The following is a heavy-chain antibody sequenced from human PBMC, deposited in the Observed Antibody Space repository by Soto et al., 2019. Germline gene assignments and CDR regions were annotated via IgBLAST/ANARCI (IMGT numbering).Heavy chain of an antibody. CDR2: IYYSGST. D-gene: IGHD2-2*01. Sequence: PSETLSLTCTVSGGSIGSSSYYWGWIRQPPGKGLEWIGSIYYSGSTYYNPSLKSRVTISVDTSKNQFSLKLSSVTAADTAVYYCARHARVVPAAPFDYWGQGTLVTVSS. CDR1: GGSIGSSSYY. J-gene: IGHJ4*02. CDR3: ARHARVVPAAPFDY. V-gene: IGHV4-39*01.